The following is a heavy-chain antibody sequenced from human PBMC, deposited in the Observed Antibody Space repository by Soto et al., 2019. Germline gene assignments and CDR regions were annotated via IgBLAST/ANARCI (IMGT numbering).Heavy chain of an antibody. J-gene: IGHJ5*02. CDR2: IYSSGST. V-gene: IGHV4-31*03. Sequence: QVQLQESGPGLVKPSQTLSLTCTVSGGSISSGGYYWSWIRQHPGQGLEWIGYIYSSGSTYYNPSLKSRVTISVDTSKNQFSLKLSSVTAADTAVYYCARTSYDSSGTAADPWGQGTLVTVSS. D-gene: IGHD3-22*01. CDR3: ARTSYDSSGTAADP. CDR1: GGSISSGGYY.